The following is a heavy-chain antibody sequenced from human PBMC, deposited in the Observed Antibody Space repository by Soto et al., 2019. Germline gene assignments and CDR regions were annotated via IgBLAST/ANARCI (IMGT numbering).Heavy chain of an antibody. CDR3: TKWSGFGDA. CDR1: GFDFSSDS. V-gene: IGHV3-23*01. J-gene: IGHJ5*02. CDR2: ISATGDKT. Sequence: GGSLRLSCAASGFDFSSDSMTWVRQASGKGLEWVSGISATGDKTFYLDSVRGRFTVSRDIYKNILYLHMSSLRAEDTAVYYCTKWSGFGDAWGQGTLVTVSS. D-gene: IGHD3-10*01.